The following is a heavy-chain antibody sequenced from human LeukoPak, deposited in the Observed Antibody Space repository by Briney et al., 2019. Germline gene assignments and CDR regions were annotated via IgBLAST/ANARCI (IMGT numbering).Heavy chain of an antibody. V-gene: IGHV4-34*12. Sequence: SETLSLTCAVHGGSFSDYYWSWIRQPPGKGLEWIGEIFHRGNPNYNPSLKRRVTISVDTSENQFSLNLTSVAATDSAVYFCTGSSRSTRYYFDYWGQGILVTVSS. D-gene: IGHD6-6*01. CDR2: IFHRGNP. CDR3: TGSSRSTRYYFDY. J-gene: IGHJ4*02. CDR1: GGSFSDYY.